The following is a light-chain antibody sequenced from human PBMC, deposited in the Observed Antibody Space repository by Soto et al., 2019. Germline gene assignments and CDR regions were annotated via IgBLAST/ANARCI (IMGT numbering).Light chain of an antibody. J-gene: IGKJ5*01. CDR2: DAY. CDR1: QSVSSY. Sequence: EIVLTHSPATLSLSPGERATLSCRASQSVSSYLAWYQQKPGQAPRLLIYDAYNRATGIPARFSGSGSGTDFTLTISSLEPEDFAVYYCQQRSNWPPFTFGQGTRLEIK. CDR3: QQRSNWPPFT. V-gene: IGKV3-11*01.